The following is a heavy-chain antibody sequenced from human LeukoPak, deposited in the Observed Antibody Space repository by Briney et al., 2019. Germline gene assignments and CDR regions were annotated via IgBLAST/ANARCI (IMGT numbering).Heavy chain of an antibody. CDR2: IRQDGNEK. Sequence: GGSLRLSCAASGFTFSSYAMSWVRQAPGKGLEWMAHIRQDGNEKQYMESVRGRFTISRDNTKNSMYLQMDSLRDEDTAVYYCARAGRSFYGGSSDYWGQGTLVTVSS. V-gene: IGHV3-7*01. J-gene: IGHJ4*02. CDR3: ARAGRSFYGGSSDY. D-gene: IGHD4-23*01. CDR1: GFTFSSYA.